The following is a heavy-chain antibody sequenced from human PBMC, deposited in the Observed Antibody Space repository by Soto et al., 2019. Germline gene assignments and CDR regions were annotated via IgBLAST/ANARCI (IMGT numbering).Heavy chain of an antibody. V-gene: IGHV1-24*01. D-gene: IGHD3-3*01. CDR3: ATDTFWSGSFDY. CDR1: GYTFTELS. J-gene: IGHJ4*02. Sequence: ASVKVSCKVSGYTFTELSMHWVRQAPGKGLEWMGGFDPEDGETIYAQKFQGRVTMTEDTSTDTAYMELSSLRSEDTAVYYCATDTFWSGSFDYWGQGTLVTVSS. CDR2: FDPEDGET.